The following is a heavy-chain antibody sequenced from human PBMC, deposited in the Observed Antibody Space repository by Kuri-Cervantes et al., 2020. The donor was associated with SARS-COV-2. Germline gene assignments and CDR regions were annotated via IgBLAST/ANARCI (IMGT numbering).Heavy chain of an antibody. CDR3: ASEGYFGVVTYAFEI. J-gene: IGHJ3*02. D-gene: IGHD3-3*01. Sequence: ASVKVSCKASGYTFTGYYMHWVRQAPGQGLEWMGWINPNSGGTNYAQKFQGRVTMIRDTSISTAYMELSRLRSEYTAVYYCASEGYFGVVTYAFEIWGQGTVVTVSS. CDR2: INPNSGGT. V-gene: IGHV1-2*02. CDR1: GYTFTGYY.